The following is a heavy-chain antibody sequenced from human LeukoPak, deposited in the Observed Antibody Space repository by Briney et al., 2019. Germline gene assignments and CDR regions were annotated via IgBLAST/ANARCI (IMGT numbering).Heavy chain of an antibody. D-gene: IGHD3-10*01. V-gene: IGHV4-59*01. CDR3: ARLYYYGSGSQDY. CDR1: GDSIKTYF. CDR2: IYYSGTT. J-gene: IGHJ4*02. Sequence: SETLSLTCTVSGDSIKTYFWSWMRQSPGKGLEWIAYIYYSGTTVYNPSLKSRVTISLDTSKNQFSLRLNSVTAADTAVYYCARLYYYGSGSQDYWGQGTLVTVSS.